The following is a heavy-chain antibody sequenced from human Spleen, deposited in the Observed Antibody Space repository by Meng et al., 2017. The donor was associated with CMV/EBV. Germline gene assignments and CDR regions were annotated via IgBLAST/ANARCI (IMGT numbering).Heavy chain of an antibody. CDR1: GYRFTDHY. V-gene: IGHV1-2*02. J-gene: IGHJ6*02. CDR3: ARGVTSGYGMDV. CDR2: IYPNSGGT. D-gene: IGHD4-17*01. Sequence: ASVKVSCKASGYRFTDHYFHWVRQAPGQGLEWMGWIYPNSGGTHYAQKFQGRLTVTRDTSISTGYMELSSLGSEDTAVYYCARGVTSGYGMDVWGQGTTVTVSS.